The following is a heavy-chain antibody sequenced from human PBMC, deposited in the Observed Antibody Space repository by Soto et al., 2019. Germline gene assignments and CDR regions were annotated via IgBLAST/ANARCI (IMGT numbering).Heavy chain of an antibody. CDR2: IHYSGST. Sequence: SETLSLTCTVSGVSITSHYWTWIRQPPGKGLEWFGNIHYSGSTNYSPSLKGRVIISVDTSENQSSLKLSSVTTADTAVYYCTVGGAGHPFDYWGQGTLVTVSS. D-gene: IGHD3-16*01. J-gene: IGHJ4*02. CDR3: TVGGAGHPFDY. V-gene: IGHV4-59*11. CDR1: GVSITSHY.